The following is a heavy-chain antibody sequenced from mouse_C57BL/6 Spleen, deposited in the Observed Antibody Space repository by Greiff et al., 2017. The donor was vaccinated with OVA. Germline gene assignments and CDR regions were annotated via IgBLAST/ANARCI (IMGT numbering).Heavy chain of an antibody. CDR1: GFNFKDYY. V-gene: IGHV14-2*01. Sequence: VQLQQSGAELVKPGASVKLSCTASGFNFKDYYMHWVKQRPEQGLEWIGNIDPDDGETNYAQKFQGKATITADTSSNTAYLQLSSLTSEDTAVYYCARRHYGNAMDYWGQGTSVTVSS. CDR2: IDPDDGET. J-gene: IGHJ4*01. D-gene: IGHD1-1*01. CDR3: ARRHYGNAMDY.